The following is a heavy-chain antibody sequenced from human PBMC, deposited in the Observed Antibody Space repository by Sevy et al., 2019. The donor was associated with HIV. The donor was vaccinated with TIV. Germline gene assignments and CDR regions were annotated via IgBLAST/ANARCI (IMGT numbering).Heavy chain of an antibody. J-gene: IGHJ6*02. D-gene: IGHD2-21*02. CDR3: ARASAGDRLDYYGMDV. CDR1: GFSISSGYY. CDR2: IYHSGRT. V-gene: IGHV4-38-2*02. Sequence: SETLSLTCTVSGFSISSGYYWGWIRQSPEKGLEWIGNIYHSGRTYYKPSLKIRVTISVDTSKNQFSLKLISVTAADTAVYDSARASAGDRLDYYGMDVWGQGTTVTVSS.